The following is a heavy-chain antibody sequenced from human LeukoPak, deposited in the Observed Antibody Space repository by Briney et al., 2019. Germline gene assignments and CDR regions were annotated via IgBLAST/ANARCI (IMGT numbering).Heavy chain of an antibody. CDR2: IYYHENT. Sequence: PSETLSLTCTVSGGSISSSSDYWGWIRQAPGKGLEWIGSIYYHENTYYNSSLKSRVTISVDTSKNQFSLKLSSVTAADTAVYYCARSWAVAGTGFRYYYYYMDVWGKGTTVTVSS. CDR3: ARSWAVAGTGFRYYYYYMDV. J-gene: IGHJ6*03. D-gene: IGHD6-19*01. V-gene: IGHV4-39*07. CDR1: GGSISSSSDY.